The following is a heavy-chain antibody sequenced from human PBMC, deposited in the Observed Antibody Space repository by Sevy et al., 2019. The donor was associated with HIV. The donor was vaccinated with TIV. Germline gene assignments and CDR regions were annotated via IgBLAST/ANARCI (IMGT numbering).Heavy chain of an antibody. CDR3: AGENAWGRGYS. Sequence: SETLSLTCTVSGGSITSLYWNWIRQPPGKGLEWIANIYYNVPINYNPSLKSRVTLSLDTSTNQFSLRLSSVTAADTAMYYCAGENAWGRGYSWGQGTLVTVSS. J-gene: IGHJ4*02. CDR1: GGSITSLY. D-gene: IGHD1-26*01. CDR2: IYYNVPI. V-gene: IGHV4-59*08.